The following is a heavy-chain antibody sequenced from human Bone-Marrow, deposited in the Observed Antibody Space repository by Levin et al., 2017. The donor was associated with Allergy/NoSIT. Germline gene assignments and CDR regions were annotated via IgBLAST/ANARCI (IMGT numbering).Heavy chain of an antibody. CDR3: GYDFWGYYYYGMDV. J-gene: IGHJ6*02. CDR1: GFTFSSYW. Sequence: LSLTCAASGFTFSSYWMHWVRQAPGKGLVWVSRIKSDGSSTNYADSVRGRFTISRDNAKNTLYLQMNSLRAEDTAVYYCGYDFWGYYYYGMDVWGQGTTVTVSS. CDR2: IKSDGSST. D-gene: IGHD3-3*01. V-gene: IGHV3-74*01.